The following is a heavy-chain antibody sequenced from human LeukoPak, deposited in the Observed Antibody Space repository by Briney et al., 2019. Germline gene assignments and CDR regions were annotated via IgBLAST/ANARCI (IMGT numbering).Heavy chain of an antibody. D-gene: IGHD3-3*01. V-gene: IGHV4-59*01. CDR1: GGSISSYY. Sequence: PSETLSLTCTASGGSISSYYWSWIRQPPGKGLEWIGYIYYSGSTNYNPSLKSRVTISVDTSKNQFSLKLSSVTAADTAVYYCAKAAYDFWSALDYWGQGTLVTVSS. CDR3: AKAAYDFWSALDY. J-gene: IGHJ4*02. CDR2: IYYSGST.